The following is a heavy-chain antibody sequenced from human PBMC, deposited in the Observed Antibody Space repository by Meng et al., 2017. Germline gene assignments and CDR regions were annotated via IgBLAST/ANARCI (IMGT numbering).Heavy chain of an antibody. D-gene: IGHD1-26*01. J-gene: IGHJ2*01. CDR1: GFTFSSYA. CDR3: AGGGSYFYWYFDL. Sequence: SCAASGFTFSSYAMHWVRQAPGKGLEWVAVISDDGSNRYYADSVKGRFTISRDNSKNTLYLQMNSLRAEDTAVYYCAGGGSYFYWYFDLWGRGTLVTASS. V-gene: IGHV3-30*04. CDR2: ISDDGSNR.